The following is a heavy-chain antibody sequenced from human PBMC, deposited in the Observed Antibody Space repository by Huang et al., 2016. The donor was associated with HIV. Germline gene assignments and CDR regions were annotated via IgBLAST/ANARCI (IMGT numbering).Heavy chain of an antibody. D-gene: IGHD1-1*01. Sequence: QVQLQQWGAGLLKPSETLSLTCAVYGGSFSGYYWSWIGQSPGKGLEWIGEINQSGSTNYNPSRKGRLTIPVDTSKNQFALKLSSVTAADTAVYYCARERMMSWLDDHDAFDIWGQGTMVTVSS. CDR2: INQSGST. CDR1: GGSFSGYY. CDR3: ARERMMSWLDDHDAFDI. J-gene: IGHJ3*02. V-gene: IGHV4-34*01.